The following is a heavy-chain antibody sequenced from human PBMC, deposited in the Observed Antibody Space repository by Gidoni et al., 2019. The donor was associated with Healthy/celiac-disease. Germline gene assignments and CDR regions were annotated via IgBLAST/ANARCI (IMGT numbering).Heavy chain of an antibody. D-gene: IGHD2-2*02. CDR1: GFSLSTSGVG. CDR2: IYWDDDK. CDR3: AHTGVVPAATPAEQYNWFDP. Sequence: QITLKESGPTLVKPTQTLTLTCTFSGFSLSTSGVGVGWIRQPPGKALEWLALIYWDDDKRYSPSLKSRLTITKDTSKNQVVLTMTNMDPVDTATYYCAHTGVVPAATPAEQYNWFDPWGQGTLVTVSS. V-gene: IGHV2-5*02. J-gene: IGHJ5*02.